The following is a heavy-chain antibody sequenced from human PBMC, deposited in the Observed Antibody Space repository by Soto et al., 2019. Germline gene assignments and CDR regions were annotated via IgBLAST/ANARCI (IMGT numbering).Heavy chain of an antibody. Sequence: QVQLVQSGAEVKKPGSSVKVSCKASGGTFSSYAISWVRQAPGQGLEWMGGIIPIFGTTNYAQKFQGRVTITADESTSTAYMELRSLRSEDTSVYYCARDLPELYQPRNWGMDVWGQGTTVTVSS. D-gene: IGHD2-2*01. J-gene: IGHJ6*02. CDR1: GGTFSSYA. CDR2: IIPIFGTT. CDR3: ARDLPELYQPRNWGMDV. V-gene: IGHV1-69*01.